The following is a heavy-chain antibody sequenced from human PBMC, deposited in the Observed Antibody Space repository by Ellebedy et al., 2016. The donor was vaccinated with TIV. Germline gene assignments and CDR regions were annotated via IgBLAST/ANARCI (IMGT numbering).Heavy chain of an antibody. CDR3: ARGVNGWNGLDY. J-gene: IGHJ4*02. CDR1: GASISSGGYY. Sequence: SETLSLTXTVSGASISSGGYYWSWIRQHPEKGLEWIGYIYHSGSTYYRPSLKSRVTISRDTSKNQFSLKLSSVIAADTAVYFCARGVNGWNGLDYWGQGSLVTVSS. CDR2: IYHSGST. V-gene: IGHV4-31*03. D-gene: IGHD1-1*01.